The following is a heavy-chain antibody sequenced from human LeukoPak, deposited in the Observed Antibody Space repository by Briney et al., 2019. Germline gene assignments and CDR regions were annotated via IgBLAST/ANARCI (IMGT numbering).Heavy chain of an antibody. D-gene: IGHD2-2*01. J-gene: IGHJ4*02. CDR2: IKQDGSEK. V-gene: IGHV3-7*01. CDR1: GFTFSSYW. CDR3: ARSSRFCSSSRCGGWYFDY. Sequence: GGSLRLSCAASGFTFSSYWMSWVRQAPGKGLEWVANIKQDGSEKYYVDSVRGRFTISRDNAKNSLYLQMNSLRAEDTAVYYCARSSRFCSSSRCGGWYFDYWGQGTLVTVSS.